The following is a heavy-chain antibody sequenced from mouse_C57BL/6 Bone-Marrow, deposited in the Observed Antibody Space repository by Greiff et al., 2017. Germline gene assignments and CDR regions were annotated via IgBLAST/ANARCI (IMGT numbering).Heavy chain of an antibody. Sequence: DVKLVESGGDLVKPGGSLKLSCAASGFTFSSYGMSWVRQTPDKRLEWVATISSGGSYTYSPDSVKGRITISRDTAKNTLYLQMSSLQSEDTAMYYCARHGYYGSSLDDWGQGTTLTVSS. J-gene: IGHJ2*01. CDR3: ARHGYYGSSLDD. CDR2: ISSGGSYT. V-gene: IGHV5-6*02. D-gene: IGHD1-1*01. CDR1: GFTFSSYG.